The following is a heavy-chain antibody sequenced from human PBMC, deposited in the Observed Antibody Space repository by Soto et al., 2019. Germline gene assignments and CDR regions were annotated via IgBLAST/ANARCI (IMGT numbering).Heavy chain of an antibody. J-gene: IGHJ6*02. V-gene: IGHV3-30-3*01. D-gene: IGHD2-2*02. Sequence: AGGSLRLSCAASGFTFSSYAMHWVRQAPGKGLEWVAVISYDGRNKYYADSVKGRFTISRDNSKNTLYLKMNSLRAEDTAVYYCAREDLVVPAAIPPRYYYYGMDVWGQGTTVTVSS. CDR2: ISYDGRNK. CDR3: AREDLVVPAAIPPRYYYYGMDV. CDR1: GFTFSSYA.